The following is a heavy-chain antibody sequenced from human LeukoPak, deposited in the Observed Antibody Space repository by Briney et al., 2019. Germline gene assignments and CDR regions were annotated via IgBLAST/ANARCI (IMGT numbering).Heavy chain of an antibody. V-gene: IGHV3-23*01. CDR1: GFTFSSYA. CDR3: AKAGIGVVGYFDY. D-gene: IGHD6-19*01. J-gene: IGHJ4*02. Sequence: PGGSRILSCAASGFTFSSYAMSWVRQAPGKGLEWVSTIRGSGGGTYYADSVKGRFTISRDNSKNTLYLQMNSLRDEDTALYYCAKAGIGVVGYFDYWGQGTLVSVSS. CDR2: IRGSGGGT.